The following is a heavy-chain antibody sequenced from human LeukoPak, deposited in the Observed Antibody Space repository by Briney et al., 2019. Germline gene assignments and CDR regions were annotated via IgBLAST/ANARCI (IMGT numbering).Heavy chain of an antibody. V-gene: IGHV4-34*01. CDR2: INHSGST. CDR1: GGPFSGYY. D-gene: IGHD6-13*01. Sequence: PSETLSLTCAVYGGPFSGYYWSWIRQPPGKGLEWIGEINHSGSTNYNPSLKSRVTISVDTSKNQFSLQLNSVTAEDTAVYYCARDLTISWFGFDYWGQGTLVTVSS. J-gene: IGHJ4*02. CDR3: ARDLTISWFGFDY.